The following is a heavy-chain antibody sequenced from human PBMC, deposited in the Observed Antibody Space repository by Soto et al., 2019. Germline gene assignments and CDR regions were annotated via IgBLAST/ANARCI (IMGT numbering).Heavy chain of an antibody. CDR3: TRGPRPISTGTGAY. Sequence: GGSLRLSCAASGFIFKMYWMHWVRQSPGKGLVWISRIYNDGTYADYADSVRGRFTISRDNVNDTLYLQMNNLRAEDSGLYYCTRGPRPISTGTGAYWGQGTQVTVSS. CDR1: GFIFKMYW. V-gene: IGHV3-74*01. CDR2: IYNDGTYA. D-gene: IGHD3-10*01. J-gene: IGHJ4*02.